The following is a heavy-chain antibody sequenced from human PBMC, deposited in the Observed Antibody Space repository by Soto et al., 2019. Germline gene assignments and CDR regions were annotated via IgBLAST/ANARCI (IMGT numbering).Heavy chain of an antibody. CDR1: GFTFSGHW. Sequence: EVQLVESGGGLVQPGGSLRLSCAASGFTFSGHWMHWVRQAPGKGLVWISRLNTDGSTITYADSVKGRFTISRDNAKNTLYLQMNSLRAEDTAVYFCGRDSAAAGIDYWGQGTMVTVSS. D-gene: IGHD6-13*01. CDR2: LNTDGSTI. V-gene: IGHV3-74*01. CDR3: GRDSAAAGIDY. J-gene: IGHJ4*02.